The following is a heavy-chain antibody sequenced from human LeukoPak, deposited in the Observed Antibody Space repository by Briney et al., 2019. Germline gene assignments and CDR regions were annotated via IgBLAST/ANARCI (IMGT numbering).Heavy chain of an antibody. V-gene: IGHV3-74*01. CDR1: GFTFNNDW. CDR2: INSDGGDT. J-gene: IGHJ4*02. Sequence: PGGSLRLSCAASGFTFNNDWMRWVRHAPGKGLVWVSRINSDGGDTTYADSVKGRFTISRANAKNTQSLQMNNGRAEDTAAYYCARDGEAARPGDFDYWGQGNLVTVSS. D-gene: IGHD6-6*01. CDR3: ARDGEAARPGDFDY.